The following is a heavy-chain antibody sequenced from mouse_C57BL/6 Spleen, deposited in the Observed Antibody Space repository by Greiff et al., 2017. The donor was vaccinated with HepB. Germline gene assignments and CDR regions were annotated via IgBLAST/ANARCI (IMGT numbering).Heavy chain of an antibody. J-gene: IGHJ4*01. Sequence: QVQLQQSGAELVKPGASVKLSCKASGYTFTSYWMHWVKQRPGRGLEWIGRIDPNSGGTKYNEKFKDKATLTADKSSSTVYMERSRLTSEDSAVYFCARHGLDSRGNYAMDYWGQGTSVTVSS. CDR1: GYTFTSYW. D-gene: IGHD3-1*01. CDR3: ARHGLDSRGNYAMDY. CDR2: IDPNSGGT. V-gene: IGHV1-62-3*01.